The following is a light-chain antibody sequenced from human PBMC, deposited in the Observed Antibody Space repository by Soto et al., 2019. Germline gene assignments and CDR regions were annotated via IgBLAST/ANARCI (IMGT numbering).Light chain of an antibody. CDR1: SSDVGNYNL. Sequence: QSALTQPASVAGSPGQSITISCTGTSSDVGNYNLVSWFQQHPGKAPKLMIFEVSQRPSGVSNRFSGSKSGNTASLTISGLQAEDEADYYCCSYGGGTIMIFGGGTQVTVL. CDR3: CSYGGGTIMI. CDR2: EVS. V-gene: IGLV2-23*02. J-gene: IGLJ2*01.